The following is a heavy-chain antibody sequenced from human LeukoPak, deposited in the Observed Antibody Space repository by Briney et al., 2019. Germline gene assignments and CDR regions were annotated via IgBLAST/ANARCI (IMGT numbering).Heavy chain of an antibody. Sequence: PGGSLRLSCAASGFTFSSYGMHWVRQAPGKGLEWVAVISYDGSNKYYADSVKGRFTISRDNSKNTLYLQMNSLRAEDAAVYYCAKANGHEDYWGQGTLVTVSS. D-gene: IGHD2-8*01. J-gene: IGHJ4*02. V-gene: IGHV3-30*18. CDR3: AKANGHEDY. CDR2: ISYDGSNK. CDR1: GFTFSSYG.